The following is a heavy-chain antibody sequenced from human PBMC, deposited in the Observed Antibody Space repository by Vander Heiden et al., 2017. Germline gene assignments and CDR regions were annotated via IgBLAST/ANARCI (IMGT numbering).Heavy chain of an antibody. Sequence: QLQLQESGPGLVKPSETLSLTCTVSGGSISSSSYYWGWIRQPPGKGLEWIGSIYYSGSTYYNPSLKSRVTISVDTSKNQFSLKLSSVTAADTAVYYCATIRTQLLRYFDPPLGHYWGQGTLVTVSS. CDR2: IYYSGST. D-gene: IGHD3-9*01. CDR1: GGSISSSSYY. CDR3: ATIRTQLLRYFDPPLGHY. J-gene: IGHJ4*02. V-gene: IGHV4-39*01.